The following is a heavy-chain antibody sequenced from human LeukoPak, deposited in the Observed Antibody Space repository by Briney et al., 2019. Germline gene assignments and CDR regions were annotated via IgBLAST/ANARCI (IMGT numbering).Heavy chain of an antibody. CDR2: IIPILGIA. D-gene: IGHD5-18*01. J-gene: IGHJ4*02. CDR1: GGTFSIYA. V-gene: IGHV1-69*04. CDR3: ARDLGYSSIN. Sequence: ASVTVSCTASGGTFSIYAISWVRQAPGQGLEWMGRIIPILGIANYAQKFQGRVTITADKSTSTAYMELNSLRSDDTAVYYCARDLGYSSINWGQGTLVTVSS.